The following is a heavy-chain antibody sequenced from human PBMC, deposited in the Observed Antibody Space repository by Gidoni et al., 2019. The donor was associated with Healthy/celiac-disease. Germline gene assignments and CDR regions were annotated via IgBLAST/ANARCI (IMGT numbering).Heavy chain of an antibody. V-gene: IGHV3-23*01. CDR1: GFTFRRYA. Sequence: EVQLLESGGGLVQPGGSLRLSCEASGFTFRRYAMSWVRQAPGKVLELVSAISGSGGSTYYADSVKGRFTISRDNSKNTRYLQMNSLRAEDTAVYYCATRPSGIAARTPDDYWGQGTLVTVSS. J-gene: IGHJ4*02. D-gene: IGHD6-6*01. CDR2: ISGSGGST. CDR3: ATRPSGIAARTPDDY.